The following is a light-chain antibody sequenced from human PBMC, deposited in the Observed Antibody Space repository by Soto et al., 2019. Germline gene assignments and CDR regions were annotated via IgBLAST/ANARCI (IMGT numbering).Light chain of an antibody. CDR3: AAWDDSLNGVV. CDR2: NNS. J-gene: IGLJ2*01. V-gene: IGLV1-44*01. Sequence: QSVLIQPPAALGATGQRATILCSGSRSNVGSNTVNWYQHLPGTAPKLLIHNNSQRPSGVPDRFSGSKSGSSASLAISGLQSEDEADYYCAAWDDSLNGVVFGGGTKLTVL. CDR1: RSNVGSNT.